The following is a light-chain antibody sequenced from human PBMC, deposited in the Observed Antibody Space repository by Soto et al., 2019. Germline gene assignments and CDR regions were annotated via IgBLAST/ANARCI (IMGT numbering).Light chain of an antibody. V-gene: IGLV3-21*04. CDR2: HDA. CDR1: NIGSRS. Sequence: SYELTQPPSVSVAPGKTARITCGENNIGSRSVHWYQQKPGQAPVLVIYHDADRPSGIPERFSGSNSGNTATLTISRVEAGDEADYFCQVWDSYSDHVVFGGGTQLTVL. CDR3: QVWDSYSDHVV. J-gene: IGLJ3*02.